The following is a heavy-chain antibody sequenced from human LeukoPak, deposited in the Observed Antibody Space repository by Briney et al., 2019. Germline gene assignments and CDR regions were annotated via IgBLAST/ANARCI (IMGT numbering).Heavy chain of an antibody. D-gene: IGHD6-13*01. CDR2: IYSGGST. CDR3: ATTWQPVAAAKTYYYYGMDV. V-gene: IGHV3-66*01. CDR1: GFTFSSYG. Sequence: GGSLRLSCAASGFTFSSYGMHWVRQAPGKGLEWVSVIYSGGSTYYADSVKGRFTISRDNSKNTLYLQMNSLRAEDTAVYYCATTWQPVAAAKTYYYYGMDVWGQGTTVTVSS. J-gene: IGHJ6*02.